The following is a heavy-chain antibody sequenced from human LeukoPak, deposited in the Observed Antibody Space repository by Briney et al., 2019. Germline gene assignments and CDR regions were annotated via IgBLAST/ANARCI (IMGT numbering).Heavy chain of an antibody. CDR2: INTNTGNP. V-gene: IGHV7-4-1*02. J-gene: IGHJ5*02. CDR1: GYTFTSYA. Sequence: EASVKVSCKASGYTFTSYAMNWVRQAPGQGLEWMGWINTNTGNPTYAQGFTGRFVFSLDTSVSTAYLQISSLKAEDTAVYYCARPGDIVATIVGSTGWFDPWGQGTLVTVSS. D-gene: IGHD5-12*01. CDR3: ARPGDIVATIVGSTGWFDP.